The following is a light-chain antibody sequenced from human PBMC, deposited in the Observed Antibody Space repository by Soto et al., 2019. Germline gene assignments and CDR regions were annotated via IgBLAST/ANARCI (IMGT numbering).Light chain of an antibody. CDR2: AAS. Sequence: DIPMTQSPSTLSASVGDRVTITCWASQSISSWLAWYQQKPGKAPKLLIYAASTLQSGVPSRFSGSGSGTDFTLTISSLQPEDFATYYCLQHTNFPLTFGQGTRLEIK. CDR3: LQHTNFPLT. J-gene: IGKJ5*01. CDR1: QSISSW. V-gene: IGKV1-5*01.